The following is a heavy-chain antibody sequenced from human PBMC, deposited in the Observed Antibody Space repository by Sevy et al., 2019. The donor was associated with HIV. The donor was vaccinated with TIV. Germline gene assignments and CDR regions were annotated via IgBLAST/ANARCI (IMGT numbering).Heavy chain of an antibody. CDR2: IWYDGSNK. V-gene: IGHV3-33*01. CDR1: GFTFSSYG. CDR3: ARDLVTAIVDY. D-gene: IGHD2-21*02. J-gene: IGHJ4*02. Sequence: GGFLRLSCAASGFTFSSYGMHWVRQAPGKGLEWVAVIWYDGSNKYYADSVKGRFTISRDNSKNTLYLQMNSLRAEDTAVYYCARDLVTAIVDYWGQGTLVTVSS.